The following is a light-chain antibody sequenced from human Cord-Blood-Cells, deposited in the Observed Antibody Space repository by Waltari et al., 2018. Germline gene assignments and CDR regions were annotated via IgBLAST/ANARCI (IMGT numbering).Light chain of an antibody. CDR3: CSYAGSSTLV. Sequence: QSALTQPASGSGSPGQSLTISCTGTSSDVGSYNLVSWYQQHPGKAPKLMIYEGSKRPSGVSNRFSGSKSGSTASLTISGLQAEDEVDYYCCSYAGSSTLVFGGGTKLTVL. V-gene: IGLV2-23*01. J-gene: IGLJ3*02. CDR2: EGS. CDR1: SSDVGSYNL.